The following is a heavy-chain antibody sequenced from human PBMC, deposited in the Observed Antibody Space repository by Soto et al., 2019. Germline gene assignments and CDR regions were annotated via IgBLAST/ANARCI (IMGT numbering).Heavy chain of an antibody. V-gene: IGHV5-10-1*01. Sequence: PGESLKISCNGSGYIFTSYWISWVRQMPGKGLEWMGRIDPSDSYTNYSPSFQGHVTISADKSISTAYLQWSSLKASDTAMYYCARKSVGSSWYTYYYYGMDVWGQGTTVTVSS. J-gene: IGHJ6*02. CDR2: IDPSDSYT. CDR1: GYIFTSYW. D-gene: IGHD6-13*01. CDR3: ARKSVGSSWYTYYYYGMDV.